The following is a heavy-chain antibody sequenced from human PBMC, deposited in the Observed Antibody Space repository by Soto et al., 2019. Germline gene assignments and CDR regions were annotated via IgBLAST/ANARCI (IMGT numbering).Heavy chain of an antibody. D-gene: IGHD3-3*02. CDR2: INPNSGDT. CDR3: ARALIGFLDCLPNNYYYGMDV. Sequence: ASVKVSCKVSGHSFTGHYMHWVRQAPGQGLEWMGWINPNSGDTNYARKFQGRATMTRDTSIKTVYMELSSLRSDDTAVYYCARALIGFLDCLPNNYYYGMDVWGQETTVTVSS. V-gene: IGHV1-2*02. J-gene: IGHJ6*02. CDR1: GHSFTGHY.